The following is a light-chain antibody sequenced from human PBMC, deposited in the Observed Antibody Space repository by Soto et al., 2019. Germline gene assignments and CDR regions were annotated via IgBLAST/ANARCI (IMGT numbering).Light chain of an antibody. CDR1: QSVSSD. CDR3: QQYDDWPS. Sequence: VFTQSASTLSVSPGERATPSCRASQSVSSDFAWYQQKPGQAPRLLIYGASTRATGIPARFSGSGSGTEFTLTISSLQSEDFAVYYCQQYDDWPSFGQGTKVDIK. V-gene: IGKV3-15*01. CDR2: GAS. J-gene: IGKJ1*01.